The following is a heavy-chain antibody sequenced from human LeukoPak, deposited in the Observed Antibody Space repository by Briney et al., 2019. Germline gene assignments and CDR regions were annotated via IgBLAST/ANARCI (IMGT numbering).Heavy chain of an antibody. CDR3: ARLGEKADFDY. CDR1: GFTFSSYW. CDR2: IKQDGSEK. D-gene: IGHD3-16*01. Sequence: GGSLRLSCAASGFTFSSYWMSWVRQAPGKGLEWVANIKQDGSEKYYVDSVKGRFTMSRDNAENSLYLQLNSLRAEDTAVYYCARLGEKADFDYWGQGTLVTVSS. J-gene: IGHJ4*02. V-gene: IGHV3-7*01.